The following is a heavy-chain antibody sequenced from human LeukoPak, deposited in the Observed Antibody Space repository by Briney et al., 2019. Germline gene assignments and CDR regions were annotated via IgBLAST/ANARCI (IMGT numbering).Heavy chain of an antibody. Sequence: SETLSLTCTVSGGSISSYYWSWIRQPAGKGLEWIGRIYTSGSTNYNPSLKSRVTMSVDTSKNQFSLKLSSVTAADTAVYYCARDGPYSSGWYRDYYYMDVWGKGTTDTVSS. J-gene: IGHJ6*03. CDR2: IYTSGST. CDR1: GGSISSYY. V-gene: IGHV4-4*07. CDR3: ARDGPYSSGWYRDYYYMDV. D-gene: IGHD6-19*01.